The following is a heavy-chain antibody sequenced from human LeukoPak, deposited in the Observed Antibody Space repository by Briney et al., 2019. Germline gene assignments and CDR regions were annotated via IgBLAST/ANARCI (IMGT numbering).Heavy chain of an antibody. D-gene: IGHD2-2*01. J-gene: IGHJ4*02. CDR3: ATCLSSTSCILDY. Sequence: PGGSLRLSCVASGFTFSNFGMHWVRQAPGKGLEWVAVISEDGNNKYYADSVKGRFTISRDNSKSTLYLQMNSLRAEDTAVYYCATCLSSTSCILDYWGQGTLVTVSS. CDR1: GFTFSNFG. V-gene: IGHV3-30*03. CDR2: ISEDGNNK.